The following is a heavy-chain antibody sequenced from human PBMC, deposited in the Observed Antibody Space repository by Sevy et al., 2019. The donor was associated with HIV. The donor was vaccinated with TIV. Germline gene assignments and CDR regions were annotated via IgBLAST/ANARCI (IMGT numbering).Heavy chain of an antibody. CDR2: IKQDGSEK. J-gene: IGHJ6*02. CDR3: ARDDLVRYCSRTSCPVSSYYYDGMDV. D-gene: IGHD2-2*01. Sequence: GGSLTLSCAASGFTFSSYWMSWVRQAPGKGLEWVANIKQDGSEKYYVDSVKGRFTISRDNAKNSLYLQMNSLRAEDTAVYYCARDDLVRYCSRTSCPVSSYYYDGMDVWGQGTTVTVSS. V-gene: IGHV3-7*03. CDR1: GFTFSSYW.